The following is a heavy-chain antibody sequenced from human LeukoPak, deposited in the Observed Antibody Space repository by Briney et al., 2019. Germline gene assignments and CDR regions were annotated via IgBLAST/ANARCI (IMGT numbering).Heavy chain of an antibody. CDR3: ARGKEDYDFWSGDY. Sequence: ASVKVSCKASGYTFTGYYMHWVRQAPGLGLEWMGWINPNSGGTNYAQKLQGRVTMTTDTSTSTAYMELRSLRSDDTAVYYCARGKEDYDFWSGDYWGQGTLVTVSP. D-gene: IGHD3-3*01. CDR1: GYTFTGYY. J-gene: IGHJ4*02. CDR2: INPNSGGT. V-gene: IGHV1-2*02.